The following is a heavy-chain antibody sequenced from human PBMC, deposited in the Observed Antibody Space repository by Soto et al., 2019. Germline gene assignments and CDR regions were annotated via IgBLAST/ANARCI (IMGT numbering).Heavy chain of an antibody. Sequence: QVQLQQWGAGLLKPSETLSLTCAVYGGSFSGYYWSWIRQPPGKGLEWIGEINHSGSTNYNPSLKSRVTISVDTSKNQFSLKLSSVTAADTAVYYCARGSENCYYYMDVWGKGTTVTVSS. CDR3: ARGSENCYYYMDV. V-gene: IGHV4-34*01. CDR2: INHSGST. J-gene: IGHJ6*03. CDR1: GGSFSGYY.